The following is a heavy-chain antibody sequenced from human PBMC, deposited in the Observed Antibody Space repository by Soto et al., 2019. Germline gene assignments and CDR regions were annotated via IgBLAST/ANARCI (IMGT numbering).Heavy chain of an antibody. CDR3: PKGKRRLLMIFGVVLPAFDI. CDR1: GFTFSSYG. CDR2: ISYDGSNK. D-gene: IGHD3-3*01. V-gene: IGHV3-30*18. J-gene: IGHJ3*02. Sequence: PGVSLRLSCAASGFTFSSYGMHWVRQAPGKGLEWVAVISYDGSNKYYADSVKGRFTISRDNSKNTLYLQMNSLRAEDTAVYYCPKGKRRLLMIFGVVLPAFDIWGQGTMVNVSS.